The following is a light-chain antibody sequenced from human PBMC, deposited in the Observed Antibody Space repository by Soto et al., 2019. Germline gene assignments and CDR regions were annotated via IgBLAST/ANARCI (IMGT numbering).Light chain of an antibody. Sequence: EIVLTQSPGTLSLSPGERVTVSCRASQSVSSNYLAWYQQKPGQAPRLLIYAASSRAAGIADRFSASGSGTDFTLTISSLEPEDSAVYYCQQYGSSPWMYTFGQGTKVEIK. CDR3: QQYGSSPWMYT. CDR2: AAS. CDR1: QSVSSNY. V-gene: IGKV3-20*01. J-gene: IGKJ2*01.